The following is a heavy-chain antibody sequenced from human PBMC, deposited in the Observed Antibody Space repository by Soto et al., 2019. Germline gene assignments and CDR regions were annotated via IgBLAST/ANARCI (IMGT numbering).Heavy chain of an antibody. D-gene: IGHD3-10*01. V-gene: IGHV3-64D*08. J-gene: IGHJ6*02. CDR2: ISNSGGTT. CDR3: VKDARGWDV. Sequence: EVQLVESGGGLVQPWGSLRLSCSASGFTFSSYTMYWVRQAPGKGLEYVSIISNSGGTTYYADSVKGRFTMSRDNSKNTLYLQMSSLKTEDTAVYYCVKDARGWDVWGQGTTVTVSS. CDR1: GFTFSSYT.